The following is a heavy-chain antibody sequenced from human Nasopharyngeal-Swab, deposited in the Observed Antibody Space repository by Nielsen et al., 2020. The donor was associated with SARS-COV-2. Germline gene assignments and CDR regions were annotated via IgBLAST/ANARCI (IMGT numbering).Heavy chain of an antibody. CDR1: GASFSGYY. CDR3: ARGARDSSGYSYLTHYYYYGMDV. J-gene: IGHJ6*02. Sequence: SQTLSPTCAVDGASFSGYYWNWIRQLPGKGLEWIGEINHSGSTNYNPSLKSRVTISVDTPKNQSSLKLSSVPAADTAVYYGARGARDSSGYSYLTHYYYYGMDVWGQGTTVTVSS. V-gene: IGHV4-34*01. D-gene: IGHD3-22*01. CDR2: INHSGST.